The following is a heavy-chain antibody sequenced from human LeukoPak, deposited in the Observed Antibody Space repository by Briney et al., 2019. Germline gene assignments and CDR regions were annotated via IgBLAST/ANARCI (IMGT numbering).Heavy chain of an antibody. CDR3: ARDTPEGKDY. CDR1: GFTFSSYS. Sequence: GGSLRLSCAASGFTFSSYSMNWVRQAPGKGLEWLSYISSSSTTIYYADSVQGRFTISRDNAKNSLYLQMNSLRAEDTAVYYCARDTPEGKDYWGQGTLVTVSS. J-gene: IGHJ4*02. V-gene: IGHV3-48*01. CDR2: ISSSSTTI.